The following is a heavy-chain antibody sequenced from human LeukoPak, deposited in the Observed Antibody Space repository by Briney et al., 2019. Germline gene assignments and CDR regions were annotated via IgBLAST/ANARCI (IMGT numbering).Heavy chain of an antibody. CDR3: AKDRHYGGNSEFDP. CDR1: GFTLSTNA. D-gene: IGHD4-23*01. V-gene: IGHV3-23*01. CDR2: ISGSGAST. Sequence: PGGSLRLSCLTSGFTLSTNAMSWVRQAPGKGLEWISGISGSGASTYYADSVKGRFTISRDNSKNTLYLQMNSLRAEDTAVYYCAKDRHYGGNSEFDPWAREPWSPSPQ. J-gene: IGHJ5*02.